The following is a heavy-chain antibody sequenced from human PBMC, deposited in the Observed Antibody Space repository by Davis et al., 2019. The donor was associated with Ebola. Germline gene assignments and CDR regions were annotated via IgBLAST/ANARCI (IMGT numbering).Heavy chain of an antibody. Sequence: GESLKISCAASGFTFSSYGMHWVRQAPGKGLEWVAVISYDGSNKYYADSVKGRFTISRDNSKNTLYLQMNSLRAEDTALYYCAKAPDITGTDYYFDYWGQGTLVTVSS. D-gene: IGHD1-20*01. CDR1: GFTFSSYG. J-gene: IGHJ4*02. CDR2: ISYDGSNK. V-gene: IGHV3-30*18. CDR3: AKAPDITGTDYYFDY.